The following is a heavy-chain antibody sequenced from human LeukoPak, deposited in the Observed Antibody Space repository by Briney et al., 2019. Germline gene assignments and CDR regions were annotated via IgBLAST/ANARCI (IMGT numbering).Heavy chain of an antibody. D-gene: IGHD3-3*01. J-gene: IGHJ4*02. Sequence: GGSLRLSCAASGFTFSSYWMSWVCQAPGKGPEWVAHIKQDASQEYHVDSVKGRFTISRDNAKNSLYLQMNSLRAEDTAVYYCARGVVYPAWSGPHWSDYWGQGALVTVSS. V-gene: IGHV3-7*01. CDR3: ARGVVYPAWSGPHWSDY. CDR1: GFTFSSYW. CDR2: IKQDASQE.